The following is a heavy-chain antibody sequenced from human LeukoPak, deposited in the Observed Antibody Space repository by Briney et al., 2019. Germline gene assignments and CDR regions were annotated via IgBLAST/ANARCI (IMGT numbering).Heavy chain of an antibody. V-gene: IGHV4-38-2*02. CDR1: GYSISSGYY. CDR3: AREKFNYDLLHYCDY. J-gene: IGHJ4*02. Sequence: PSETLSLTCAVSGYSISSGYYWGWIRQPPGKGLEWIGSIYHSGSTYYNPSLKSRVTISVDKSKNQFSLKLSSVTAADTAVYYCAREKFNYDLLHYCDYWGQGTLVTVSS. CDR2: IYHSGST. D-gene: IGHD3-16*01.